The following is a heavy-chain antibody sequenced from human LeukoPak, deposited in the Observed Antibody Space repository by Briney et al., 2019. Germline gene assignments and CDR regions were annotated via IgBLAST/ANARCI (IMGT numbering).Heavy chain of an antibody. CDR1: GGSISTYS. CDR3: AREDWNAGYCFDY. J-gene: IGHJ4*02. CDR2: VYYSGST. Sequence: PSETLSLTCTVSGGSISTYSWNWIRQPPGRGLEWIGYVYYSGSTSYNPTLKSRVTISVDTSKNQFSLKLSSVTAADTAVYYCAREDWNAGYCFDYWGQGTLVTVSS. D-gene: IGHD1-1*01. V-gene: IGHV4-59*01.